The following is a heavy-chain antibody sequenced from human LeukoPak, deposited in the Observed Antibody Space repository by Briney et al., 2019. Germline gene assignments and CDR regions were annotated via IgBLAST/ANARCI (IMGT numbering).Heavy chain of an antibody. CDR3: ARDGVVVVAATPGYYYYYGMDV. D-gene: IGHD2-15*01. CDR2: ISAYNGNT. Sequence: ASVKVSCKASGYTFTSYGISWVRQAPGQGLEWMGWISAYNGNTNYAQKLQGRVTMTTDTSKSTAYMELRSLRSDDTAVYYCARDGVVVVAATPGYYYYYGMDVWGQGTTVTVSS. CDR1: GYTFTSYG. V-gene: IGHV1-18*01. J-gene: IGHJ6*02.